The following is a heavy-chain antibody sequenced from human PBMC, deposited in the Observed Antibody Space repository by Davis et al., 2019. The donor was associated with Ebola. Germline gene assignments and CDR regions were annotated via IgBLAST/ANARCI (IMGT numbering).Heavy chain of an antibody. CDR3: ARRPYYDFWSGYSSNWFDP. D-gene: IGHD3-3*01. V-gene: IGHV5-51*01. Sequence: PGGSLRLSCKGSGYSFTSYWIGWVRQMPGKGLEWMGIIYPGDSDTRYSPSFQGQVTISADKSISTAYLQWSSLKASDTAMYYCARRPYYDFWSGYSSNWFDPWGQGTLVTVSS. CDR2: IYPGDSDT. CDR1: GYSFTSYW. J-gene: IGHJ5*02.